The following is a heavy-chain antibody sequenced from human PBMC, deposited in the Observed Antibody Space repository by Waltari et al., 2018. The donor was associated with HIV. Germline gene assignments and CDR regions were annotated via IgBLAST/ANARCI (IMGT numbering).Heavy chain of an antibody. J-gene: IGHJ6*02. D-gene: IGHD6-13*01. CDR3: ARGYSSSWYHYYYGMDV. CDR2: IYYSGST. Sequence: QVQLQESGPGLVKPSETLSLTCTVSGGSISSYYWSWIRQPPGKGLEWIGYIYYSGSTNSNPSLKSRVTISVDTSKNQFSLKLSSVTAADTAVYYCARGYSSSWYHYYYGMDVWGQGTTVTVSS. CDR1: GGSISSYY. V-gene: IGHV4-59*01.